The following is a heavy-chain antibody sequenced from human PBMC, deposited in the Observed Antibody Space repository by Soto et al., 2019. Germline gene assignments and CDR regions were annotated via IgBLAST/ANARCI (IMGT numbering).Heavy chain of an antibody. J-gene: IGHJ4*02. CDR3: ARDINDFVIAPSPRADY. D-gene: IGHD6-13*01. CDR1: GFTFSDYY. Sequence: GGSLRLSCAASGFTFSDYYMSWIRQAPGKGLEWVSYISSSSSYTNYADSVKGRFTISRDNAKNSLYLQMNSLRAEDTAVYYCARDINDFVIAPSPRADYWGQGTLVTVSS. CDR2: ISSSSSYT. V-gene: IGHV3-11*06.